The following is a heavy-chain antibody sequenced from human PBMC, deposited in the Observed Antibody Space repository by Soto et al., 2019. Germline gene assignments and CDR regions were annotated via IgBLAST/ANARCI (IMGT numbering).Heavy chain of an antibody. D-gene: IGHD2-8*02. J-gene: IGHJ4*02. Sequence: PGGSLRLSCAASGFPFTVFWMSWVRRVPGKGLEWLANINQGGSETYYVDSVKGRFTISRDNAANLVYLEMNSLRAEDTAVYYCAIDESTGHNPSLDYWGQGSPVTVSS. CDR2: INQGGSET. V-gene: IGHV3-7*01. CDR1: GFPFTVFW. CDR3: AIDESTGHNPSLDY.